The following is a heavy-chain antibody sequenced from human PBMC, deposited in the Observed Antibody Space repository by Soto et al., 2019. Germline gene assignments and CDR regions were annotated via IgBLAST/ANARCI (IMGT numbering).Heavy chain of an antibody. Sequence: SETLSLTCTVSGGAINSYYWTWIRQPAVKVLEWIGRIYSSGSTKYNPSLHSRLTMSLDTSKNQFSLRLTSLTAADTAVYYCARGQRFSDWFDPWGQGTLVTVSS. J-gene: IGHJ5*02. CDR2: IYSSGST. CDR1: GGAINSYY. CDR3: ARGQRFSDWFDP. D-gene: IGHD3-3*01. V-gene: IGHV4-4*07.